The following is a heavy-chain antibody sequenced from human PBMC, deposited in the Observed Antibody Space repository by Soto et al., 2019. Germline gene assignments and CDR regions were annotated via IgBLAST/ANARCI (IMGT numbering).Heavy chain of an antibody. J-gene: IGHJ5*02. CDR2: IYYSGST. D-gene: IGHD5-18*01. CDR1: GGSISSGDYY. CDR3: AREGDTATVTRWFDP. Sequence: SETLSLTCTVSGGSISSGDYYWSWIRQPPGKGLEWIGYIYYSGSTYYNPSLKSRVTISVDTSKNQFSLKLSSVTAADTAVYYCAREGDTATVTRWFDPWGQGTLVTVSS. V-gene: IGHV4-30-4*01.